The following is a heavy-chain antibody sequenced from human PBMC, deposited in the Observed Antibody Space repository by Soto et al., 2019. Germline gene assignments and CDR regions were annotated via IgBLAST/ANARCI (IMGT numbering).Heavy chain of an antibody. Sequence: SGPTLVNPTQTLTLTCALSEFSVSARGVGVGWIHQPPGKALEWLAIIYWNDDKLYRPSLQSRLTITKDTSKNQVVLTMTNMDPVDTATYYCAHSPWGAAPDYWGQGTPVTVSS. CDR1: EFSVSARGVG. J-gene: IGHJ4*02. CDR2: IYWNDDK. CDR3: AHSPWGAAPDY. V-gene: IGHV2-5*01. D-gene: IGHD3-16*01.